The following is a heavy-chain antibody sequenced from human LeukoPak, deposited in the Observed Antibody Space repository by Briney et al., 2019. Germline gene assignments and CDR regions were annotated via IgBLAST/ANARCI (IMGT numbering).Heavy chain of an antibody. Sequence: GGSLRLSCAASGLTFSRYWMSWVRQAPGKGLEWVANIKQDGSERNYVESVKGRFTISRDNAKNSLYLQMNSLRAEDTAVYYCAKDAVFGDYEWVFDYWGQGTLVTVSS. D-gene: IGHD4-17*01. J-gene: IGHJ4*02. V-gene: IGHV3-7*01. CDR3: AKDAVFGDYEWVFDY. CDR2: IKQDGSER. CDR1: GLTFSRYW.